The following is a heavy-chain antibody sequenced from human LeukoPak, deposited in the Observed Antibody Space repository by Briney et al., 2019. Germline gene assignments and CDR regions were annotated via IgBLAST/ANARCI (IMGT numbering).Heavy chain of an antibody. J-gene: IGHJ3*02. D-gene: IGHD3-3*01. CDR3: ARAMYYDFWSGYSGAFDI. Sequence: SETLSLTCAVSGGSISSGDYYWSWIRQPPGKGLEWIVYIYYSGSTYYNPSLKRRVTISVDTSKNQFSLKLSSVTAADTAVYYCARAMYYDFWSGYSGAFDIWGQGTMVTVSS. CDR2: IYYSGST. CDR1: GGSISSGDYY. V-gene: IGHV4-30-4*08.